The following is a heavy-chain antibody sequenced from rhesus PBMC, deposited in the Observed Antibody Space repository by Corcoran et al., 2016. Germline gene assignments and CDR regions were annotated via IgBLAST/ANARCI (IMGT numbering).Heavy chain of an antibody. CDR3: ARGWNGFDY. Sequence: QVQLQESGPGLVKPSETLSLTCAVSGGSVSSSNWWSWIRQTPGKGLEWIGYISGSSGSTYYNPSLKSRVTMSTDTSKNQFALKLSSVTAADTAVYYCARGWNGFDYWGQGVLVTVSS. CDR1: GGSVSSSNW. V-gene: IGHV4-65*01. CDR2: ISGSSGST. J-gene: IGHJ4*01. D-gene: IGHD1-32*01.